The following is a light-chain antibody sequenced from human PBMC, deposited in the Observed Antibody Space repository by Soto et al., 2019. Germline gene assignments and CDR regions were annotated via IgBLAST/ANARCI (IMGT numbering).Light chain of an antibody. J-gene: IGKJ4*01. V-gene: IGKV3D-20*02. CDR2: GAS. CDR3: QQRSNWPLT. Sequence: EIVLTQSPNTLSLSPGERATLSCRASQSVSSGYLVWYQQKPGQAPRLLIYGASNRATGIPDRFSGSGSGTDFTLTISSLEPEDFAVYYCQQRSNWPLTFGGGTKVEIK. CDR1: QSVSSGY.